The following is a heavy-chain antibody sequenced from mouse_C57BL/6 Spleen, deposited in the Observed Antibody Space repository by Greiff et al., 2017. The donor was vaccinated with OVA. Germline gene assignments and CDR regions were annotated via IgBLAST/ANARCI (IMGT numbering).Heavy chain of an antibody. CDR1: GFSLTSYG. Sequence: VQVVESGPGLVAPSQSLSITCTVSGFSLTSYGVDWVRQPPGTGLEWLGVIWGGGSTNYNSALMSRLSISKDNSKCQVFLKMNSLQTDDTATYYCAKHKGYDGSSEGYFDVWGTGTTVTVSA. CDR2: IWGGGST. CDR3: AKHKGYDGSSEGYFDV. D-gene: IGHD1-1*01. J-gene: IGHJ1*03. V-gene: IGHV2-9*01.